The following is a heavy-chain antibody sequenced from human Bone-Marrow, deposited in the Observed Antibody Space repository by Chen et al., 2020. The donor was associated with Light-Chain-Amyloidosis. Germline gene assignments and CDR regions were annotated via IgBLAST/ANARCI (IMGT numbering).Heavy chain of an antibody. CDR1: GFTFSSYA. D-gene: IGHD2-2*01. V-gene: IGHV3-30*04. J-gene: IGHJ4*02. Sequence: QVQLVESGGGVVQPGRSLRLSCAASGFTFSSYAMHWVRQAPGKGLEWVAVISYDGSNKYYADSVKGRFTISRDNSKNALFLQMNSLRAEDTAVYYCAREVYCSSTSCPFDYWGQGTLVTVSS. CDR2: ISYDGSNK. CDR3: AREVYCSSTSCPFDY.